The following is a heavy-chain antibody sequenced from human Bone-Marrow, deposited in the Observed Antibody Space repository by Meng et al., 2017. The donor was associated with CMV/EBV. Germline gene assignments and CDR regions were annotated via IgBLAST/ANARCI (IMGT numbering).Heavy chain of an antibody. J-gene: IGHJ4*02. D-gene: IGHD6-6*01. Sequence: TCTFSGGSISSTTYHGGWIRQPTGKGLEWIGTIYYTGITYYNPSLRSRLTISVDTSKTQFSLTLTSVTAADTALYYCVLYSSSSAAFWGQGALVTVSS. CDR1: GGSISSTTYH. V-gene: IGHV4-39*01. CDR3: VLYSSSSAAF. CDR2: IYYTGIT.